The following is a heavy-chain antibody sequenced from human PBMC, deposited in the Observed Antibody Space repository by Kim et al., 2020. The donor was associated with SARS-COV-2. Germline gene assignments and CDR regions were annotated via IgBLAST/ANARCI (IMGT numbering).Heavy chain of an antibody. V-gene: IGHV3-48*03. CDR3: ARDGGPFDY. Sequence: STIFYADSGKGRFTISRDNAKNALYLQMNSLRAEDTAVYYCARDGGPFDYWGQGTLVTVSS. CDR2: STI. D-gene: IGHD1-26*01. J-gene: IGHJ4*02.